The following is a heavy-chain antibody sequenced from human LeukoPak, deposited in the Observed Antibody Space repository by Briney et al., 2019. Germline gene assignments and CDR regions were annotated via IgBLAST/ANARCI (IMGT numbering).Heavy chain of an antibody. D-gene: IGHD1-1*01. CDR2: IIPIFGTA. V-gene: IGHV1-69*05. Sequence: SVKVSCKASGGTFSSYAISWVRQAPGQGLEWMGGIIPIFGTANYAQKFQGSVTITTDESTSTAYMELSSLRSEDTAVYYCATTTGTTIATINWFDPWGQGTLVTVSS. CDR1: GGTFSSYA. J-gene: IGHJ5*02. CDR3: ATTTGTTIATINWFDP.